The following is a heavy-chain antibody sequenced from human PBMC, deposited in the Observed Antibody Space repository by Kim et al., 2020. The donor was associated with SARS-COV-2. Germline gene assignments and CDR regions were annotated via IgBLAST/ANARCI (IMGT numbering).Heavy chain of an antibody. Sequence: SETLSLTCTVSGGSISSSSYYWGWIRQPPGKGLEWIGSIYYSGSTYYNPSLKSRVTISVDTSKNQFSLKLSSVTAADTAVYYCARHRGGRSSSWYWGFDPWVQGTLVTVSS. D-gene: IGHD6-13*01. CDR3: ARHRGGRSSSWYWGFDP. CDR1: GGSISSSSYY. V-gene: IGHV4-39*01. CDR2: IYYSGST. J-gene: IGHJ5*02.